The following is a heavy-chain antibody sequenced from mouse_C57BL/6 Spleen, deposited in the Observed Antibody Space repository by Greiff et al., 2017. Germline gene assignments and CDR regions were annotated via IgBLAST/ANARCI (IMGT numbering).Heavy chain of an antibody. CDR1: GFTFSSYA. D-gene: IGHD1-1*01. Sequence: EVLLVESGGGLVKPGGSLKLSCAASGFTFSSYAMSWVRQTPEKRLEWVATISDGGSYTYYPDNVKGRFTISRDNAKNNLYLQMSPLTSLDTAMYYCARVHSTYGSSYRYYFDYWGQGTTLTVSS. J-gene: IGHJ2*01. V-gene: IGHV5-4*01. CDR2: ISDGGSYT. CDR3: ARVHSTYGSSYRYYFDY.